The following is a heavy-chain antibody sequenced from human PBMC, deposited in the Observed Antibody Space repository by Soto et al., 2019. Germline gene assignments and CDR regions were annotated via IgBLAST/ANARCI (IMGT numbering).Heavy chain of an antibody. CDR1: GGTFNTFA. CDR2: IIPMFGTA. V-gene: IGHV1-69*01. D-gene: IGHD3-22*01. J-gene: IGHJ4*02. Sequence: QVQLVQSGAEVKKPGSSVKVSCLASGGTFNTFAISWVRQAPGQGLEYTGGIIPMFGTAHYAQKFQGRVTITADESTRTVYMELSSVRSEDTAVYYCARFSPPRGYYAYWGQGTLVTVSS. CDR3: ARFSPPRGYYAY.